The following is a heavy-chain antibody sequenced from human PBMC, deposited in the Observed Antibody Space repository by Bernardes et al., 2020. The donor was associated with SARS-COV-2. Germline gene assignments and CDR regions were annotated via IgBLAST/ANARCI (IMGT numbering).Heavy chain of an antibody. CDR1: GFTFSSYG. J-gene: IGHJ4*02. V-gene: IGHV3-33*01. Sequence: SLRLSCAASGFTFSSYGMHWVRQAPGKGLEWVAVIWYDGSNKYYADSVKGRFTISRDNSKNTLYLQMNSLRAEDTAVYYCARDGEGSLVDYWGQGTLVTVSS. D-gene: IGHD2-21*01. CDR2: IWYDGSNK. CDR3: ARDGEGSLVDY.